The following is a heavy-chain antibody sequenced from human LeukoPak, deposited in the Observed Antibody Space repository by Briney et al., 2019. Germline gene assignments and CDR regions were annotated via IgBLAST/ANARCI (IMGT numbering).Heavy chain of an antibody. J-gene: IGHJ4*02. V-gene: IGHV3-23*01. D-gene: IGHD6-6*01. Sequence: GGSLRLSCAASGFTFSSYAMTWVRQAPGKGLEWVSAISDGGGSTYYADSVKGRFTISRDNSKNMLYLQMNSLRGEDTAVYYCGKDRIAARLWLDYWGQGTLVTVSS. CDR2: ISDGGGST. CDR1: GFTFSSYA. CDR3: GKDRIAARLWLDY.